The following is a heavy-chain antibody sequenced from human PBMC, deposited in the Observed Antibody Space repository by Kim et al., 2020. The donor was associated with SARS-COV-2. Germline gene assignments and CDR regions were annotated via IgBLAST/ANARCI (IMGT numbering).Heavy chain of an antibody. CDR3: AIEGSGTGEIWFGELLHDMDV. D-gene: IGHD3-10*01. Sequence: SETLSLTCTVSGGSISSGSYYWSWIRQPAGKGLEWIGRIYTSGSTNYNPSLKSRVTISVDTSKNQFSLKLSSVTAADTAVYYCAIEGSGTGEIWFGELLHDMDVWGQWTTVTVSS. CDR2: IYTSGST. V-gene: IGHV4-61*02. CDR1: GGSISSGSYY. J-gene: IGHJ6*02.